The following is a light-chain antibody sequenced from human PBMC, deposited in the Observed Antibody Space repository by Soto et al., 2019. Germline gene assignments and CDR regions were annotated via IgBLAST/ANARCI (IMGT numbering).Light chain of an antibody. CDR2: AAS. J-gene: IGKJ2*01. CDR3: QQSYSTPYT. V-gene: IGKV1-39*01. CDR1: QSISSY. Sequence: DIQMTQSPSSLSASVGDRVTITCRASQSISSYLNWHQQKPGKAPKLLIYAASSLQSGVPSRFSGSGSGTDFTLTISSLQPEDFATYYCQQSYSTPYTFGQGTKLKIK.